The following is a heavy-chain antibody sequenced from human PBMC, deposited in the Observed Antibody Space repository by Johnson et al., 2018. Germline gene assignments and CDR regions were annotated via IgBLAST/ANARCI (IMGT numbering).Heavy chain of an antibody. V-gene: IGHV3-33*06. CDR2: IWYEGSNK. Sequence: VQLVESGGGVVQPGRSLRLSCAASGFSFSAYGMHWVRQAPGKGLEWVAVIWYEGSNKYYADSVKGRFTISRANSTNTLYLQMNSLRGADTAVYYCAKTTYHDLWCNYKNYYDYCMDVWGQGTTVTVSS. CDR3: AKTTYHDLWCNYKNYYDYCMDV. D-gene: IGHD3-3*01. CDR1: GFSFSAYG. J-gene: IGHJ6*02.